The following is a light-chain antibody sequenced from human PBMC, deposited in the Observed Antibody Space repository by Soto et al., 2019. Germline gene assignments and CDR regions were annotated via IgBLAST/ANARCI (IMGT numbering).Light chain of an antibody. Sequence: QSVLTQPHSVSGTPGQRVTISCSGSSSNIGTNTVHWFQQLPGTAPKVLIYRTDQRPSGVPERFSGSKSGTSASLAISELQSEDEAYYYCAAWDDSLNGHVFGTGTKLTVL. CDR3: AAWDDSLNGHV. CDR1: SSNIGTNT. V-gene: IGLV1-44*01. CDR2: RTD. J-gene: IGLJ1*01.